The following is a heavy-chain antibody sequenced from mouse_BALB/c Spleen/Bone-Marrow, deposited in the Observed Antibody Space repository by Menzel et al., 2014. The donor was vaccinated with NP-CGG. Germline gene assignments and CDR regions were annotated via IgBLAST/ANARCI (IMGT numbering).Heavy chain of an antibody. Sequence: VQVVESGAELVKPGASVKLSCKAYGYTFTSYDINWVRQRPEQGLEWIGWIFPGDGSTKYNEKFKGKATLTTDKSSSTAYMQLSRLTSELSAVYFCSRRVYYDYDGGAGIAYWGQGTLVTVSA. CDR1: GYTFTSYD. V-gene: IGHV1-85*01. CDR2: IFPGDGST. D-gene: IGHD2-4*01. CDR3: SRRVYYDYDGGAGIAY. J-gene: IGHJ3*01.